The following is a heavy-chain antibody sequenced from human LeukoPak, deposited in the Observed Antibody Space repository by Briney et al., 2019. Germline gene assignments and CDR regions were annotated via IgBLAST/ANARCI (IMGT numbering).Heavy chain of an antibody. D-gene: IGHD3-3*01. CDR3: TRAQAVFGDPLVY. CDR2: ISGGGGNI. CDR1: GFTFSSSA. Sequence: GGSLRLSCAASGFTFSSSAMNWVRQAPGKGLEWVSLISGGGGNIYYSDSVKGRFTISRDNSDKTLYLQMTSLRAEDTAVYYCTRAQAVFGDPLVYWGQGTLVTVSS. V-gene: IGHV3-23*01. J-gene: IGHJ4*02.